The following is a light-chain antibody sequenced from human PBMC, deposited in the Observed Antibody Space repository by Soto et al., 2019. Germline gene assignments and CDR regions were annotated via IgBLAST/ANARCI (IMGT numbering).Light chain of an antibody. CDR2: DVS. V-gene: IGLV2-11*01. CDR3: CSYAGSYTFVV. CDR1: SSDVGGYNY. Sequence: QSALTQPRSVSGSPGQSVTISCTGTSSDVGGYNYVSWYQHHPGKAPKLMISDVSKRPSGVPDRFSGSKSGNTASLTISGLQAEDEADYHCCSYAGSYTFVVFGGGTKLTVL. J-gene: IGLJ2*01.